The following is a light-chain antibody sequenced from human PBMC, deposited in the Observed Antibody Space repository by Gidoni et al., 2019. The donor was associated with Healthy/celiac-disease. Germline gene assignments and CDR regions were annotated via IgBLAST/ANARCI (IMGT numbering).Light chain of an antibody. Sequence: QSALTQPASVSGSPGQSITISCTGTSSDVGGYNYVSWYQQHPGKAPKLMIYEVSNRPSGVSNRFSGSKSGNTASLTISGLQAEDEADYYCSSYTSSNRFYVFGTGTKVTVL. CDR1: SSDVGGYNY. V-gene: IGLV2-14*01. J-gene: IGLJ1*01. CDR2: EVS. CDR3: SSYTSSNRFYV.